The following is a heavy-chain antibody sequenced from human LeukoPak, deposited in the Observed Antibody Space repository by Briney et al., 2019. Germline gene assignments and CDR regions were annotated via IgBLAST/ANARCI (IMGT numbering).Heavy chain of an antibody. CDR2: IYYSGST. Sequence: SETLSLTCTVSGGSISSSSYYWGWIRQPPGKGLEWIGSIYYSGSTYYNPSLKSRVTISVDTSKNQFSLKLSSVTVADTAVYYCARQPATPFGVVILRDFDYWGQGTLVTVSS. V-gene: IGHV4-39*01. J-gene: IGHJ4*02. CDR3: ARQPATPFGVVILRDFDY. CDR1: GGSISSSSYY. D-gene: IGHD3-3*01.